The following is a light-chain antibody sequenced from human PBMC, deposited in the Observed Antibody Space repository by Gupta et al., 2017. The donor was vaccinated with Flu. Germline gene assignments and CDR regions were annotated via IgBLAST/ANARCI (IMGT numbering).Light chain of an antibody. J-gene: IGKJ1*01. CDR1: QSITFY. V-gene: IGKV1-39*01. CDR3: QQSYNTPRT. Sequence: DIQMTQSPYSLSASVGDTVTITCRASQSITFYLNWYQQKAGKAPKLLIYGASTLQSGVPSRFSGSGSGTDFTLTISMLQPEDFATYYCQQSYNTPRTFGQGTKVEIK. CDR2: GAS.